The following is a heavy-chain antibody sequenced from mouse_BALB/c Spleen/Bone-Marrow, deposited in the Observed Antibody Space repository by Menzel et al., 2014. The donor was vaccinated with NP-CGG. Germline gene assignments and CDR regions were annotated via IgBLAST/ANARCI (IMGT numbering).Heavy chain of an antibody. Sequence: EVQGVESGAELVKPGASVKLSCTASGFNIKDTDMHWVKQRPEQGMEWIGRIDPANDNTKYDPKFQGKATITADTSSNTVYLQLSSLTSEDTAVYYCAITPSAMDYWGQGTSVTVSS. D-gene: IGHD2-4*01. V-gene: IGHV14-3*02. CDR3: AITPSAMDY. CDR1: GFNIKDTD. J-gene: IGHJ4*01. CDR2: IDPANDNT.